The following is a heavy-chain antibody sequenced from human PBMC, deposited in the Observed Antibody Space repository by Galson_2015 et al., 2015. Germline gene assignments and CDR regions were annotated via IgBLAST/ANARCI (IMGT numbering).Heavy chain of an antibody. V-gene: IGHV3-53*01. CDR1: GVTVSNNY. D-gene: IGHD2-2*01. Sequence: SLRLSCAASGVTVSNNYMSWVRQAPGKGLEWVSVIYGGDMTHYTDSVKGRFTLSRDKFKNTLYLQMNNLRAEDTAVYFCARDSTTTHRAGYWGQGTLVIVSS. J-gene: IGHJ4*02. CDR2: IYGGDMT. CDR3: ARDSTTTHRAGY.